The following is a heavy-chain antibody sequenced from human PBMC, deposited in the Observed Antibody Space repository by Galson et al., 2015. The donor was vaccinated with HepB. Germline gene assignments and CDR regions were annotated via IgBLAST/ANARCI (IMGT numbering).Heavy chain of an antibody. J-gene: IGHJ4*02. Sequence: QSGAEVKAPGESLKISCKGSGYTFTSHWIGWVRQMPGKGLEWMAIIDPGDSITRYSPSFQGQVTISVDRSISAAYLQWNSLKASDTAMYYCARRRSGSYSDYWGQGTLVTVSS. V-gene: IGHV5-51*01. D-gene: IGHD1-26*01. CDR1: GYTFTSHW. CDR2: IDPGDSIT. CDR3: ARRRSGSYSDY.